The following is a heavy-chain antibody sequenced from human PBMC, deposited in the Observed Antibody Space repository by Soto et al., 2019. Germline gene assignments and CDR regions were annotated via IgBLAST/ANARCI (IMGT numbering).Heavy chain of an antibody. D-gene: IGHD3-22*01. V-gene: IGHV4-34*01. J-gene: IGHJ4*02. CDR1: GGSFSGYY. CDR2: INHSGST. CDR3: ARAHYYDSSGYLAPKPASDY. Sequence: SETLSLTCAVYGGSFSGYYWSWIRQPPGKGLEWIGEINHSGSTNYNPSLKSRVTMSVDTSKNQFSLKLSSATAADTAVYYCARAHYYDSSGYLAPKPASDYWGQGTLVTVSS.